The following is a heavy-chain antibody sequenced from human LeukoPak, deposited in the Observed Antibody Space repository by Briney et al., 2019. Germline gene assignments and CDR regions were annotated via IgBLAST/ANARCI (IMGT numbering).Heavy chain of an antibody. J-gene: IGHJ4*02. CDR2: IYYSGST. CDR1: GGSVSSGSYY. CDR3: ARVAAVAHFDY. V-gene: IGHV4-61*01. Sequence: SETLSLTCTVSGGSVSSGSYYWSWIRPPPGKGLEWIGYIYYSGSTNYNPSLKSRVTISVDTSKNQFSLKLSSVTAADTAVYYCARVAAVAHFDYWGQGTLVTVSS. D-gene: IGHD6-19*01.